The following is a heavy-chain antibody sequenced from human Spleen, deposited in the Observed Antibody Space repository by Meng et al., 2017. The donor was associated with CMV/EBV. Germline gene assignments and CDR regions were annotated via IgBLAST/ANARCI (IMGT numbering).Heavy chain of an antibody. J-gene: IGHJ6*02. Sequence: GGSLRLSCGASGFTFDDYAMHWVRQAPGKGLEWVSGISWNSDNIGYADSVKGRFTISRDNAKNSLYLQMNSLRAEDTALYYCAKDIPYGSGSYGGMDVWGQGTTVTVSS. CDR2: ISWNSDNI. CDR1: GFTFDDYA. V-gene: IGHV3-9*01. CDR3: AKDIPYGSGSYGGMDV. D-gene: IGHD3-10*01.